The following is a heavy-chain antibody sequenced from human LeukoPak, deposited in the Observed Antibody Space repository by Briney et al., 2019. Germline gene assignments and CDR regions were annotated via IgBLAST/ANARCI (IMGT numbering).Heavy chain of an antibody. D-gene: IGHD2-15*01. CDR1: GFTFSNAW. CDR2: IKSKTDGGTT. CDR3: TTEELTVVVFSGGSCQQAY. Sequence: GGSLRLSCAASGFTFSNAWMSWVRQAPGKGLEWVGRIKSKTDGGTTDYAAPVKGRFTISRDDSKNTLYLQMNSLKTEDTAVYYCTTEELTVVVFSGGSCQQAYWGQGTLVTVSS. V-gene: IGHV3-15*01. J-gene: IGHJ4*02.